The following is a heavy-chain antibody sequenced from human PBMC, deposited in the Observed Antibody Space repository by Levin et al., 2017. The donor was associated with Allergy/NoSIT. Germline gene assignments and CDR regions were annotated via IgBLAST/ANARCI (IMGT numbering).Heavy chain of an antibody. J-gene: IGHJ3*02. CDR3: ARDLKWELGRAFDI. CDR2: IYHSGST. CDR1: GGSISSSNW. Sequence: SETLSLTCAVSGGSISSSNWWSWVRQPPGKGLEWIGEIYHSGSTNYNPSLKSRVTISVDKSKNQFSLKLSSVTAADTAVYYCARDLKWELGRAFDIWGQGTMVTVSS. D-gene: IGHD1-26*01. V-gene: IGHV4-4*02.